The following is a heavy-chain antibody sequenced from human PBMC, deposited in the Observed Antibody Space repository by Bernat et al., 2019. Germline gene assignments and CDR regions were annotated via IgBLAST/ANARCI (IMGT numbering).Heavy chain of an antibody. D-gene: IGHD6-6*01. J-gene: IGHJ6*02. V-gene: IGHV3-43*02. CDR3: AKDSVIAARDYYYGMDV. CDR1: GFTFDDYA. CDR2: ISGDGGST. Sequence: EVQLVESGGGVVQPGGSQRLSCAASGFTFDDYAMHWVRQAPGKGLEWVSLISGDGGSTYYADSVKGRFTISRDNSKNSLYLQMNSLRTEDTALYYCAKDSVIAARDYYYGMDVWGQGTTVTVSS.